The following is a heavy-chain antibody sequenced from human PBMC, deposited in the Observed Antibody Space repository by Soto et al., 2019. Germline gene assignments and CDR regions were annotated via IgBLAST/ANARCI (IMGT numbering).Heavy chain of an antibody. CDR3: AGDFWSGYHARYDYYYMDV. CDR1: GGTFSSYT. Sequence: ASVKVSCKASGGTFSSYTFSWVRQAPGQGLEWMGRIIPILGIANYAQKFQGRVTISADKSTATAYMELTRLISEDTAVYYCAGDFWSGYHARYDYYYMDVWGKGTTVTVSS. D-gene: IGHD3-3*01. V-gene: IGHV1-69*02. J-gene: IGHJ6*03. CDR2: IIPILGIA.